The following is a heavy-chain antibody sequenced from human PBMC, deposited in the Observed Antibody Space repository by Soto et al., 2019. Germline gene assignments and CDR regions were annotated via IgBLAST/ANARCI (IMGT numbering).Heavy chain of an antibody. Sequence: EVQLLEAGGGLVQPGGSLRLSCAASGFTFSNYAIRWVRQAPGKGLEWVSSITGSGDTTYYADSVKGRFTISRDNSKNTVYLQMNSLRVEDTAVYSCAKDPLKYSSSWYLEWWFDPWGQGTLVTVSS. J-gene: IGHJ5*02. V-gene: IGHV3-23*01. CDR3: AKDPLKYSSSWYLEWWFDP. CDR1: GFTFSNYA. D-gene: IGHD6-13*01. CDR2: ITGSGDTT.